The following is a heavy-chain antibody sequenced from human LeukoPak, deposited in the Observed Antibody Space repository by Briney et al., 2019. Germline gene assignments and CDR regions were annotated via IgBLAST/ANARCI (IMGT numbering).Heavy chain of an antibody. CDR1: GFTFSSSA. J-gene: IGHJ4*02. CDR2: ISSNGGST. Sequence: PGGSLRLSCSASGFTFSSSAIHWVRQAPGKGLEYVSSISSNGGSTYYADSVKGRFTISRDNSKNTLFLQMSSLRTEDTAVYYCASPYSGYDYNFDHWGQGTLVTVSS. D-gene: IGHD5-12*01. CDR3: ASPYSGYDYNFDH. V-gene: IGHV3-64D*06.